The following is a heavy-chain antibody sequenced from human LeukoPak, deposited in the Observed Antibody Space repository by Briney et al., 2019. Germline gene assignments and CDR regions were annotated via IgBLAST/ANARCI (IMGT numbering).Heavy chain of an antibody. J-gene: IGHJ4*02. Sequence: ASVKVSCKASGYTFTNYDINWVRQAPGQGLEWMGWISAYNGNTNYAQKLQGRVTMTTDTSTSTAYMELRSLRSDDTAVYYCARDPVRRITIFGVGLFDYWGQGSLVTVSS. CDR2: ISAYNGNT. CDR1: GYTFTNYD. D-gene: IGHD3-3*01. V-gene: IGHV1-18*01. CDR3: ARDPVRRITIFGVGLFDY.